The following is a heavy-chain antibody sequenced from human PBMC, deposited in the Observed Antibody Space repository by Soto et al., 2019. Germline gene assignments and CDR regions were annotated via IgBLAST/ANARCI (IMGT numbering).Heavy chain of an antibody. CDR2: IYYSGST. CDR1: GGSISSSSYY. Sequence: SETLSLTCTVSGGSISSSSYYWGWIRQPPGKGLEWIGSIYYSGSTYYNPSLKSRVTISVDTSKNQFSLKLSSVTAADTAVYYCARRVQYSSSWTTDYYYYYGMDVWGQGTTVTVSS. V-gene: IGHV4-39*01. J-gene: IGHJ6*02. D-gene: IGHD6-13*01. CDR3: ARRVQYSSSWTTDYYYYYGMDV.